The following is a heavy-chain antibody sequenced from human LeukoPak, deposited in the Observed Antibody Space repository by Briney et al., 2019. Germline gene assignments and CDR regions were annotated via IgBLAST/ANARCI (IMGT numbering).Heavy chain of an antibody. CDR3: TTGVGATTY. CDR2: IKSKTDRGTT. V-gene: IGHV3-15*01. D-gene: IGHD1-26*01. J-gene: IGHJ4*02. CDR1: GFTFSNAW. Sequence: GGSLRLSCAASGFTFSNAWMSWVRQAPGKGLEWVGRIKSKTDRGTTDYAAPVKGRFTISRDDSRNTLYLQMNSLKTEDTAVYYCTTGVGATTYWGQGTLVTVSS.